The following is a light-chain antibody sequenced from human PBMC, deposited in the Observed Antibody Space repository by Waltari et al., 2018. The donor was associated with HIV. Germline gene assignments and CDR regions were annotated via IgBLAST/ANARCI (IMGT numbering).Light chain of an antibody. V-gene: IGLV9-49*01. Sequence: QPVLTQPPSASASLGASVTLTCTLRSAYSNYNVDWYQQRPGKGPRFVMRVGTGGIVGSKGDGIPDRFSVLGSGLNRYLTIKNIQEEDESDYHCGADHGSGSNFVSWVFGGGTKLTVL. CDR1: SAYSNYN. CDR2: VGTGGIVG. CDR3: GADHGSGSNFVSWV. J-gene: IGLJ3*02.